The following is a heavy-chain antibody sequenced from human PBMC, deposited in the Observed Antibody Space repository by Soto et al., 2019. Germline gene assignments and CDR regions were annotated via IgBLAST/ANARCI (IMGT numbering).Heavy chain of an antibody. CDR3: ARQTRDTGNYYAGFDY. CDR1: GFTFSRSW. Sequence: GGSLRLSCAASGFTFSRSWMAWIRQTPGKGLEWVSSISSSSSYIYYADSVKGRFTISRDNAKNSLYLQMNSLRAEDTAVYYCARQTRDTGNYYAGFDYWGKGPLVTVSS. D-gene: IGHD1-26*01. CDR2: ISSSSSYI. V-gene: IGHV3-21*04. J-gene: IGHJ4*02.